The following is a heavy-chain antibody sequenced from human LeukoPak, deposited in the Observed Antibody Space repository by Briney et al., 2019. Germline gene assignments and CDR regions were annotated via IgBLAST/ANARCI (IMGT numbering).Heavy chain of an antibody. J-gene: IGHJ4*02. V-gene: IGHV3-48*02. Sequence: PGGSLRLSCAASGFSFSSDNMNWVRQAPGKGLEWVSYISSSSSTIYYADSVKGRFTISRDNAKNSLYLQMNSLRDEDTAVYYCARGMTVAGTYFDYWGQGTLVTVSS. CDR1: GFSFSSDN. CDR3: ARGMTVAGTYFDY. D-gene: IGHD6-19*01. CDR2: ISSSSSTI.